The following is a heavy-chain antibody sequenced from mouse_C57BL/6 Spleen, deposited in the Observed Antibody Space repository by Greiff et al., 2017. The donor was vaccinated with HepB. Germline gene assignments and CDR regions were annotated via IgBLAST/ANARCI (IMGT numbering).Heavy chain of an antibody. CDR2: INPGSGGT. D-gene: IGHD6-5*01. Sequence: QVQLQQSGAELVRPGPSVKVSCKASGYAFTNYLIEWVKQRPGQGLEWIGVINPGSGGTNYNEKFKGKATLTADKSSSTAYMQLSSLTSEDSAVYFCARSRAYGSFAYWGQGTLVTVSA. J-gene: IGHJ3*01. CDR1: GYAFTNYL. CDR3: ARSRAYGSFAY. V-gene: IGHV1-54*01.